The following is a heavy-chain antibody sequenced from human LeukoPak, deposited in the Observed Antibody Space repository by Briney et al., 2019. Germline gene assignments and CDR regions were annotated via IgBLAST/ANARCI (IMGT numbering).Heavy chain of an antibody. V-gene: IGHV3-15*01. J-gene: IGHJ4*02. D-gene: IGHD2/OR15-2a*01. CDR1: GFTFSNAW. CDR2: IKSKTNGGTT. CDR3: ATDDPINRS. Sequence: GGSLRLSCAASGFTFSNAWMTWVRQAPGKGLEWVGRIKSKTNGGTTDYAAPVEGRFTISRDDSKNTLYLQMNSLKNGDTAMYYCATDDPINRSWGQGTLVTVSS.